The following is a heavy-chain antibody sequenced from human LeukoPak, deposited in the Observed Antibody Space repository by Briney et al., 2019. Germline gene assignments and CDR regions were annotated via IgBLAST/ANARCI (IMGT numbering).Heavy chain of an antibody. CDR1: GFTFSTYA. D-gene: IGHD6-19*01. V-gene: IGHV3-23*01. J-gene: IGHJ4*02. Sequence: GGSLRLSCAASGFTFSTYAMNWVRQAPAKGLEWVSTIGGGGPTTDYADSVKDRFTISRDNSKNTLYLQMDSLRAEDTAVYFCARGFLGGTDQYSHSWGQGTLVTVSS. CDR2: IGGGGPTT. CDR3: ARGFLGGTDQYSHS.